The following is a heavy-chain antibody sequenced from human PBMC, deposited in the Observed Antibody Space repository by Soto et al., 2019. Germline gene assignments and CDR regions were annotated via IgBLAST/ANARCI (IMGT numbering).Heavy chain of an antibody. V-gene: IGHV4-30-4*08. CDR2: VFHSGSV. J-gene: IGHJ6*02. Sequence: QVQLQQSGPGLVKPSQTLSLTCTVSGGSISGDYYHWTWIRQSPGKGLEWIGYVFHSGSVLYNPSLKSRLNISVDTSKSQFSLRLSSVTAADTAVYFCAREDDGGDRDYYGLDVWGQGTTVTVSS. D-gene: IGHD2-21*02. CDR3: AREDDGGDRDYYGLDV. CDR1: GGSISGDYYH.